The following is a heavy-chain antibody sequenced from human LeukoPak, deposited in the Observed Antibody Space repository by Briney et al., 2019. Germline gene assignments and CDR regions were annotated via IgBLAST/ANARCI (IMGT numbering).Heavy chain of an antibody. J-gene: IGHJ4*02. V-gene: IGHV4-4*07. CDR3: ARETTVTRFDY. CDR1: GGSISSFY. CDR2: IYSGGST. Sequence: PSETLSLTCTVSGGSISSFYWTWIRQPAGKGLEWIGRIYSGGSTNYNPSLKSRVTMSVDTSKNQFSLKLSSVTAADTAVYYCARETTVTRFDYWGQGTLITVSS. D-gene: IGHD4-17*01.